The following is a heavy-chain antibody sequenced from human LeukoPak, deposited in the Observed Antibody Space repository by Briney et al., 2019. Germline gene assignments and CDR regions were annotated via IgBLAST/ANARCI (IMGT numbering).Heavy chain of an antibody. CDR3: AKDEGYCSGGSCYEHFDY. V-gene: IGHV3-43*02. CDR1: GFTFDDYA. CDR2: ISGDGGSA. Sequence: GGSLRLSCAASGFTFDDYAMHWVRQAPGKGLEWVSLISGDGGSAYYSDSVKGRFTISRDNSKNPLYLQMNSLRTEDTALYYCAKDEGYCSGGSCYEHFDYWGQGTLVTVSS. J-gene: IGHJ4*02. D-gene: IGHD2-15*01.